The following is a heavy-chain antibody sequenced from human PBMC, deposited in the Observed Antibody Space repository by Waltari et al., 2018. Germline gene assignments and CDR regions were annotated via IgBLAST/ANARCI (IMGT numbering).Heavy chain of an antibody. CDR2: INHSGST. CDR1: GGSFSGYY. D-gene: IGHD1-26*01. V-gene: IGHV4-34*01. CDR3: ARGTSGSYEPGYDY. J-gene: IGHJ4*02. Sequence: QVQLQQWGAGLLKPSETLSLTCAVYGGSFSGYYWSWIRQPPGKGLEWIGEINHSGSTNDNPSLKSRVTIAVDTSKNQFALKLSSVTAADTAVYYCARGTSGSYEPGYDYWGQGTLVTVAS.